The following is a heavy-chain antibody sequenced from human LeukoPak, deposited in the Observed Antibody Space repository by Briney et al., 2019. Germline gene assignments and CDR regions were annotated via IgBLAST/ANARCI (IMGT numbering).Heavy chain of an antibody. CDR2: IYYSGST. CDR3: AREGVTWYYFDY. D-gene: IGHD3-16*01. V-gene: IGHV4-59*01. CDR1: GGSISSYY. Sequence: SETLSLTCTVSGGSISSYYWSWIRQPPGKGLEWIGYIYYSGSTNYNPSLKSRVTISIDTSKNQFSLKLNSVTAADTAVYYCAREGVTWYYFDYWGQGTLVTVSS. J-gene: IGHJ4*02.